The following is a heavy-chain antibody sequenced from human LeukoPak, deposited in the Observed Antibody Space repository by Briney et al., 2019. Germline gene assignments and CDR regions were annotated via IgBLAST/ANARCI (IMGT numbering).Heavy chain of an antibody. CDR2: IGIAGDT. V-gene: IGHV3-13*04. Sequence: PGGSLRPSCAASGFTFTNYDMHWVRQVTGKGLEWVSAIGIAGDTYYPGSVRGRFTISRENAKNSLYLQMNSLRDGDTAVYYCVRGGSGWYYFDYWGQGTLVTVSS. J-gene: IGHJ4*02. D-gene: IGHD6-19*01. CDR3: VRGGSGWYYFDY. CDR1: GFTFTNYD.